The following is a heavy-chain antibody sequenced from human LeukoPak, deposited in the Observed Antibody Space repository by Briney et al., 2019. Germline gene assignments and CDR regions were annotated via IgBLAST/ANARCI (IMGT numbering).Heavy chain of an antibody. CDR3: ARYQLQKYYFDY. CDR2: IYYSGST. D-gene: IGHD2-2*01. CDR1: GGSISSGGYY. V-gene: IGHV4-31*03. J-gene: IGHJ4*02. Sequence: SQTLSLTCTVSGGSISSGGYYWSWIRQHPGKGLEWIGYIYYSGSTYYNPSLKSRVTISVYTSKNQFSLKLSSVTAADTAVYYCARYQLQKYYFDYWGQGTLVTVSS.